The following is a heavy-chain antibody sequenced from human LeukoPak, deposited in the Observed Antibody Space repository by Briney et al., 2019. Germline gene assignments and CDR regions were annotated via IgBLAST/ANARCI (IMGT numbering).Heavy chain of an antibody. J-gene: IGHJ4*02. V-gene: IGHV4-30-2*01. CDR3: ARWGCSGGSCPPGIYYFDY. CDR2: IYHSGST. D-gene: IGHD2-15*01. CDR1: GGSISSGGYY. Sequence: SQTLSLTCTVSGGSISSGGYYWSWIRQPPGKGLEWIGYIYHSGSTYYNPSLKSRVTISVDRSKNQFSLKLSSVTAADTAVYYCARWGCSGGSCPPGIYYFDYWGQGTLVTVSS.